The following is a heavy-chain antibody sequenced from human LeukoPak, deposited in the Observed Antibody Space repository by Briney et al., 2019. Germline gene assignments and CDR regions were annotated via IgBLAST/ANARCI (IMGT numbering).Heavy chain of an antibody. J-gene: IGHJ2*01. Sequence: GGSLRLSCAASGFTFSPYCRSGARQAPGRGREGVANLKEDGSEKYYVDSVKGRFTISRDNAKRSLYLQMNSLRVADTAVYYCAREVWGSYNWYFDLWGRGTLVTVSS. CDR2: LKEDGSEK. CDR1: GFTFSPYC. CDR3: AREVWGSYNWYFDL. V-gene: IGHV3-7*01. D-gene: IGHD3-16*01.